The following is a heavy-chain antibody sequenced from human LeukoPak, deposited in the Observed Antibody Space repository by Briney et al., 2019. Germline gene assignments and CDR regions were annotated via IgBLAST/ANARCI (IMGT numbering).Heavy chain of an antibody. CDR2: INWNGGST. CDR1: GFTFDDYG. V-gene: IGHV3-20*04. J-gene: IGHJ3*02. CDR3: AKDYYDFWSGQARDAFDI. Sequence: GGSLRLSCAASGFTFDDYGMSWVRQTPGKGLEWVSGINWNGGSTAYADSVKGRFTISRDNAKNSLYLQMNSLRAEDTAVYYCAKDYYDFWSGQARDAFDIWGQGTMVTVSS. D-gene: IGHD3-3*01.